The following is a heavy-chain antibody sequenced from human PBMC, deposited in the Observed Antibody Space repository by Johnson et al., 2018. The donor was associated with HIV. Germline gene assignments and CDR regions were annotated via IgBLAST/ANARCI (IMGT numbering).Heavy chain of an antibody. Sequence: QVQLVESGGGLVKPGGSLRLSCAASGFTFKDYYMNWVRQTPGKGLEWVAHISSSGTTKYYADSVKGRFTISRDNTKKSLYLQMNSLRAEDTAVYYCAKTEDAFDIWGQGTMVTVSS. CDR1: GFTFKDYY. CDR3: AKTEDAFDI. J-gene: IGHJ3*02. CDR2: ISSSGTTK. V-gene: IGHV3-11*04.